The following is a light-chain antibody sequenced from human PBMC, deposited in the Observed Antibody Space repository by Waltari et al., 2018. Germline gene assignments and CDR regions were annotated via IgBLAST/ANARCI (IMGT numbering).Light chain of an antibody. J-gene: IGLJ2*01. CDR1: SSDIGSQNI. Sequence: QSALTQPASVSGSPGQSLTISCTGPSSDIGSQNILSWYQQHPGKAPKLMIYEVSKRPSGVSNRFSGSKSGNRASLTISGLQAEDEADYYCCSYAGSSTLDVVFGGGTKLTVL. CDR2: EVS. V-gene: IGLV2-23*02. CDR3: CSYAGSSTLDVV.